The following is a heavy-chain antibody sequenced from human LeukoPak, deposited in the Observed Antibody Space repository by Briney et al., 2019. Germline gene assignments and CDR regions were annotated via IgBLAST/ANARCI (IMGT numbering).Heavy chain of an antibody. CDR2: IYPGDSDT. V-gene: IGHV5-51*01. J-gene: IGHJ3*02. CDR3: ARLMGIVVVPAASDAFDI. Sequence: GESLQISWKGSGXVFTSYWIGWVRQVPGKGLEWMGIIYPGDSDTRYSPSFQGQVTISADKSSSNGYLQWSSLKASDTAMYYCARLMGIVVVPAASDAFDIWGQGTMVTVSS. D-gene: IGHD2-2*01. CDR1: GXVFTSYW.